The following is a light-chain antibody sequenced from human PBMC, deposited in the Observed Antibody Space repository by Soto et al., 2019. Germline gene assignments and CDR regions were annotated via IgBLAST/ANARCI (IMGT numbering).Light chain of an antibody. V-gene: IGLV2-14*01. CDR2: EVS. CDR3: SSYTSIITLYV. Sequence: QSALTQPASVSGSPGQSITISCTETSSDVGGYNYVSWYPQHPGKAPKLMIYEVSNRPSGVSNRFSGSKSGNTASLTISGLQAEDEADYYCSSYTSIITLYVFGSGTKVTVL. J-gene: IGLJ1*01. CDR1: SSDVGGYNY.